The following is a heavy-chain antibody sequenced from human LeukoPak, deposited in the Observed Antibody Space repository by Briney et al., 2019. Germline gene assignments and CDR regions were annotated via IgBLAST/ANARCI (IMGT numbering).Heavy chain of an antibody. V-gene: IGHV4-34*01. CDR2: INHSGST. CDR3: ARNFSADGYNLGFDY. D-gene: IGHD5-24*01. J-gene: IGHJ4*02. Sequence: PSETLSLTCAVYGGSFIGNYWSWIRQSPGKGLEWIGEINHSGSTNYNPSLKSRVAISVDTSKNPFALKLNSVTAADTAVYYCARNFSADGYNLGFDYWGQGTLVTVSS. CDR1: GGSFIGNY.